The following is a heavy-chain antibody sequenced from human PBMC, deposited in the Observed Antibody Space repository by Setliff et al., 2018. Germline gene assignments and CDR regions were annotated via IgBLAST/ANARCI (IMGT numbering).Heavy chain of an antibody. CDR1: GGTFSNYG. CDR3: ARDREQLVPTTRVFLSYFMDV. V-gene: IGHV1-69*05. J-gene: IGHJ6*03. Sequence: ASVKVSCKASGGTFSNYGVSWVRQAPGQGLEWMGGTIPLFGTTDYAQKFHGRVTIITDESTSTAYMELSSLTSDDTAVFYCARDREQLVPTTRVFLSYFMDVWGKGTTVTVS. D-gene: IGHD6-6*01. CDR2: TIPLFGTT.